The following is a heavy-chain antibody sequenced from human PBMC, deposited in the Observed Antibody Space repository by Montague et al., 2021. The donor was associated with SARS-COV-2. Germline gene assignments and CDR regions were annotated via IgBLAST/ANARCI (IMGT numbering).Heavy chain of an antibody. D-gene: IGHD3-10*01. J-gene: IGHJ4*02. CDR3: ARGARQGYGFRLGSFDS. V-gene: IGHV4-34*01. CDR2: INHSGST. Sequence: SETLSLTCAVYGGSFSGYYWNWIRQPPGKGLEWTGEINHSGSTNYNPSLKSRVTMSVDTSKNQFSLKLSSVTAADTAVYYCARGARQGYGFRLGSFDSWGQETLVTVSS. CDR1: GGSFSGYY.